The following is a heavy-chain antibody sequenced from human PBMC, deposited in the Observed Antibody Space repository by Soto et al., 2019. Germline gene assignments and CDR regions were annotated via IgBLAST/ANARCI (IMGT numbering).Heavy chain of an antibody. CDR3: ARGGWLQGRLFDY. CDR2: IIPILGIA. J-gene: IGHJ4*02. D-gene: IGHD5-12*01. CDR1: GGTFSSYT. Sequence: QVQLVQSGAEVKKPGSSVKVSCKASGGTFSSYTISWVRQAPGQGLEWMGRIIPILGIANYAQKFQGRVTLTADKSTSTAYMELSSLRSEAKAVYYGARGGWLQGRLFDYWGQGTLVTVSS. V-gene: IGHV1-69*02.